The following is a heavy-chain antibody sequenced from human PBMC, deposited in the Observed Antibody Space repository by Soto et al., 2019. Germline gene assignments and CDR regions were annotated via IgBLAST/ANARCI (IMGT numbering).Heavy chain of an antibody. V-gene: IGHV2-5*02. D-gene: IGHD3-16*02. CDR3: AHSGFWGSYRPYYFDY. J-gene: IGHJ4*02. CDR2: IYWDDDK. Sequence: QITLKESGPTLVKPTQTLTLTCTFSGFSLSTSGVGVGWIRQPPGQALEWLALIYWDDDKRYSPSLKSRLTITKDTSKNQVVLTMTNMDPVDTATYYCAHSGFWGSYRPYYFDYWGQGTLVTVSS. CDR1: GFSLSTSGVG.